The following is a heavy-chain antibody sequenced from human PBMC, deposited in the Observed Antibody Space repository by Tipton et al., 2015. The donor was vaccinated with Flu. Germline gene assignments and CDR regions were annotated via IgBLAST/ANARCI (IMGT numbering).Heavy chain of an antibody. D-gene: IGHD3-10*01. Sequence: GSLRLSCATSGFSFSDYYMSWIRQAPGKGLEWISYISTGGSAIYYADSVKGRFTISRDNAKNSVYLQMNSLRAEDTAVYYCGGNYYGSGSVKYWGQGTLVTVSS. CDR1: GFSFSDYY. CDR2: ISTGGSAI. J-gene: IGHJ4*02. CDR3: GGNYYGSGSVKY. V-gene: IGHV3-11*01.